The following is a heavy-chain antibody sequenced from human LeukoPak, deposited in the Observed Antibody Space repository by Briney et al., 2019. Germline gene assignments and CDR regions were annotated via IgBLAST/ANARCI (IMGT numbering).Heavy chain of an antibody. CDR3: ARYCSSTSCYTVDDY. Sequence: SETLSLTCTVSGGSISSGDYYWSWIRQPPGKGLEWLGYIYYSGSTYYNPSLKSRVTISVDTSKNQFSLKLSSVTAADTAVYYCARYCSSTSCYTVDDYWGQGTLVTVSS. CDR1: GGSISSGDYY. V-gene: IGHV4-30-4*08. D-gene: IGHD2-2*02. CDR2: IYYSGST. J-gene: IGHJ4*02.